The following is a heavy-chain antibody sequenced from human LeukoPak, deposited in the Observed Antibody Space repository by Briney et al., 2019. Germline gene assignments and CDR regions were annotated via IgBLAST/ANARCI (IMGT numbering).Heavy chain of an antibody. V-gene: IGHV4-39*07. CDR2: IYYSGST. CDR1: GGSISSSSYY. Sequence: PSETLSLTCTVSGGSISSSSYYWGWIRQPPGKGLEWIGSIYYSGSTYYNPSLKSRVTMSVDTSKNQFSLKLSSVTAADTAVYYCAKDSIPVFWSGYYPNDAFDIWGQGTMVTVSS. CDR3: AKDSIPVFWSGYYPNDAFDI. J-gene: IGHJ3*02. D-gene: IGHD3-3*01.